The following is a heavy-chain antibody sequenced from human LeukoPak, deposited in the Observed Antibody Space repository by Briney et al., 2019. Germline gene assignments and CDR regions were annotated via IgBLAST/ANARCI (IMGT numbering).Heavy chain of an antibody. CDR3: ARVSVSGYGYYYFDY. D-gene: IGHD5-12*01. CDR2: MYYSGST. Sequence: SETLSLTCTVSGGSISSDEYYWSWIRQHPGKGLEWIGYMYYSGSTKYNPSLKSRVTMSVDTSQNQFSLKLSSVTAADTAVYHCARVSVSGYGYYYFDYWGQGTLVTVSS. CDR1: GGSISSDEYY. J-gene: IGHJ4*02. V-gene: IGHV4-61*08.